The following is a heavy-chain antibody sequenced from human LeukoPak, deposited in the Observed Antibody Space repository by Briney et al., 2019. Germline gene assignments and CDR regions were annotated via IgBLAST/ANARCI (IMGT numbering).Heavy chain of an antibody. D-gene: IGHD3-10*01. Sequence: GGSLRLSCAASGFTFSSYSMHWVRQAPGKGLEWVSYISISSSTIYYADSVKGRFTISRDNAKNSLYLQMNSLRAEDTAVYYCARVVRGVSYYMDVWGKGTTVTVSS. J-gene: IGHJ6*03. CDR1: GFTFSSYS. V-gene: IGHV3-48*01. CDR3: ARVVRGVSYYMDV. CDR2: ISISSSTI.